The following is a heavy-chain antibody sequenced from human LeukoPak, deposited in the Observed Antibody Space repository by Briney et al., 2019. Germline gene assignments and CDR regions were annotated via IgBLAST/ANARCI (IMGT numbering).Heavy chain of an antibody. D-gene: IGHD6-6*01. CDR1: GFTFSSYS. Sequence: GGSLRLSCAASGFTFSSYSMNWVRQAPGKGLEWVSSISSSSSHIYYADSVKGRFTISRDNAKNSLYLQMNSLRAEDTAVYYCARDLIAARPGGYYYYGMDVWGQGTTVTVSS. V-gene: IGHV3-21*01. CDR2: ISSSSSHI. CDR3: ARDLIAARPGGYYYYGMDV. J-gene: IGHJ6*02.